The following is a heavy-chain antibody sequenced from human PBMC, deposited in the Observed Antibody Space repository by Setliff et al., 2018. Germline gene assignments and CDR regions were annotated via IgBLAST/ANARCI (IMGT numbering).Heavy chain of an antibody. D-gene: IGHD3-3*01. V-gene: IGHV3-7*03. CDR3: ARIFLYGTSWYFDN. CDR1: GFTFTDAW. Sequence: PGGSLRLSCAASGFTFTDAWMNWVRQAPGKGLEWVANIMQDGGAQYYLDSVKGRFTVSRDNSNNTLYLHMSSLRAEDTAVYFCARIFLYGTSWYFDNWGQGTLVTVSS. J-gene: IGHJ4*02. CDR2: IMQDGGAQ.